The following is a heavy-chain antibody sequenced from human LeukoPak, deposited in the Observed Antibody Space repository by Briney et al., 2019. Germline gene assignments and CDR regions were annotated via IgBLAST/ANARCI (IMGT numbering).Heavy chain of an antibody. Sequence: ASVKVSCKASGYTFTSDDINWVRQATGQGLEWMGWMNPNSGNTGHAQKFQGRVTITRNTSISTAYMKLSSLTSEDTAVYYCARVHRRCSSTSCYRAAWFDPWGQGTLVTVSS. J-gene: IGHJ5*02. D-gene: IGHD2-2*02. CDR1: GYTFTSDD. CDR2: MNPNSGNT. CDR3: ARVHRRCSSTSCYRAAWFDP. V-gene: IGHV1-8*03.